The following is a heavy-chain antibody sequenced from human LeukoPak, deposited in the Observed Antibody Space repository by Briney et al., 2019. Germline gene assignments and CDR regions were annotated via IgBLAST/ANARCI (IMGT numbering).Heavy chain of an antibody. V-gene: IGHV4-31*03. Sequence: SETLSLTCTVSGGSISSGGYYWSWIRQHPGKGLEWIGYIYYSGSTYYNPSLKSRVTISVDTSKNQFSLELSSVTAADTAVYYCARASRRWLPGHGYYGMDVWGQGTTVTVSS. CDR2: IYYSGST. CDR1: GGSISSGGYY. D-gene: IGHD5-24*01. CDR3: ARASRRWLPGHGYYGMDV. J-gene: IGHJ6*02.